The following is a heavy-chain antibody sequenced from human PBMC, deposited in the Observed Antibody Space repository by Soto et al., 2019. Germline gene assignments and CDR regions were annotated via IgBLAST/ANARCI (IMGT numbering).Heavy chain of an antibody. D-gene: IGHD3-3*01. J-gene: IGHJ6*02. CDR3: ARPGYDFWSGYSPDYYYYGMDV. CDR2: IYYSGST. Sequence: SETLSLTCTVSGGSISSSSYYWGWIRHPPGKGLEWIGSIYYSGSTYYNPSLKSRVTISVDTSKNQFSLKLSSVTAADTAVYYCARPGYDFWSGYSPDYYYYGMDVWGQGTTDT. CDR1: GGSISSSSYY. V-gene: IGHV4-39*01.